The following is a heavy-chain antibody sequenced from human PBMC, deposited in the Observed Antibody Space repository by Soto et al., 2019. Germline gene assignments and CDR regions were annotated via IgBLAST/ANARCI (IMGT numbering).Heavy chain of an antibody. J-gene: IGHJ5*02. D-gene: IGHD2-2*01. CDR2: IIPIFGTA. CDR1: GGTFSSYA. Sequence: SVKVSCKASGGTFSSYAISWVRQAPGQGLEWMGGIIPIFGTANYAQKFQGRVTITADESTSTAYMELSSLRSEDTAVYYCARGGYRCSSTSCYSGWFDPWGQGTLVTVSS. CDR3: ARGGYRCSSTSCYSGWFDP. V-gene: IGHV1-69*13.